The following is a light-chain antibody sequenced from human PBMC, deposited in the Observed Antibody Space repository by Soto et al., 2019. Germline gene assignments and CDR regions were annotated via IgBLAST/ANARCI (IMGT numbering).Light chain of an antibody. Sequence: QSVLTQPPSASGTPGQRVTISCSGSSSNIGSNYVYWYQQLPGTAPKLHIYRNNQRPSGVPDRFSGSKSGTSASLAISGLRSEDEADYYCAAWDDSLSGRWVFGGGTKLTVL. J-gene: IGLJ3*02. V-gene: IGLV1-47*01. CDR2: RNN. CDR3: AAWDDSLSGRWV. CDR1: SSNIGSNY.